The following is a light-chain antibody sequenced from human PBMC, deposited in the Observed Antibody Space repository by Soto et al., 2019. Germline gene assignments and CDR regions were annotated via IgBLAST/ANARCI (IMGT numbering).Light chain of an antibody. CDR1: SSNIGGTNY. Sequence: HCVQAQPASVACTPGEKVVILCSGSSSNIGGTNYAYWYHQLPVAAPNLLMHSNNLRPSGVPERISGSKFGTAASPAISGLPSEDEDLYYCASWDDRLRPVSFGAGTKVSV. CDR3: ASWDDRLRPVS. V-gene: IGLV1-47*02. J-gene: IGLJ2*01. CDR2: SNN.